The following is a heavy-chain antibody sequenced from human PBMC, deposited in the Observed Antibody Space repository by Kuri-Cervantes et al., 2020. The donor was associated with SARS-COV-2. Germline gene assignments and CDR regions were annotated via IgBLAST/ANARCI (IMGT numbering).Heavy chain of an antibody. CDR3: AKDRGYDHYSGMDV. CDR2: ISSSSSYI. J-gene: IGHJ6*01. Sequence: GGSLRLSCAPSEFILSNYAMNWVRQASGKGLEWVSSISSSSSYIYYADSVKGRFTISRDNSKNTLYLQMNNLRGEDTAVYYCAKDRGYDHYSGMDVWGQGTTVTVSS. V-gene: IGHV3-21*04. D-gene: IGHD5-12*01. CDR1: EFILSNYA.